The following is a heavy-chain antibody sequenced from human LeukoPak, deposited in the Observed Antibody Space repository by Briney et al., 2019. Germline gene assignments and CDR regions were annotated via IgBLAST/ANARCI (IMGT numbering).Heavy chain of an antibody. Sequence: PGESLKISCKGPGYRFTSYWIGWVRQIPGKGLEWMGIFYSGDSPTSYSPPFKGQGTISADKSISTAYLQWSSLKASDTAMYYCARRVGGDVLDIWGQGTMVTVSS. J-gene: IGHJ3*02. CDR3: ARRVGGDVLDI. V-gene: IGHV5-51*01. D-gene: IGHD3-16*01. CDR2: FYSGDSPT. CDR1: GYRFTSYW.